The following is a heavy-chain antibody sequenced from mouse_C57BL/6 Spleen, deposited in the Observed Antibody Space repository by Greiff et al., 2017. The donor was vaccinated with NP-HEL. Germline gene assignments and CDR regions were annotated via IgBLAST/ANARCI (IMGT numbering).Heavy chain of an antibody. CDR2: IYPSDSET. D-gene: IGHD2-4*01. CDR3: ARGGYDYDGYAMDY. CDR1: GYTFPSYW. Sequence: QVQLQQPGAELVRPGSSVKLSCKASGYTFPSYWMDWVKQRPGQGLAWIGNIYPSDSETHYNQKFKDKATLTVDKSSSTAYMQLSSLTSEDSAVYYCARGGYDYDGYAMDYWGQGTSVTVSS. V-gene: IGHV1-61*01. J-gene: IGHJ4*01.